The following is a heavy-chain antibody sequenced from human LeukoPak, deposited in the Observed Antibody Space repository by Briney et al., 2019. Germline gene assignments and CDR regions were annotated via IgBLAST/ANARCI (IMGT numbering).Heavy chain of an antibody. Sequence: GGSLRLSCAASGFTFSNYWMHWVRQAPGKGLVWVSRINSDGSSTSYADSVKGRFTISRDNAKNTLYLQMNSLRAEDTAVYYCATVSSGSCYVYYYYYMDVWGKGTTVTVSS. CDR1: GFTFSNYW. J-gene: IGHJ6*03. CDR3: ATVSSGSCYVYYYYYMDV. CDR2: INSDGSST. V-gene: IGHV3-74*01. D-gene: IGHD1-26*01.